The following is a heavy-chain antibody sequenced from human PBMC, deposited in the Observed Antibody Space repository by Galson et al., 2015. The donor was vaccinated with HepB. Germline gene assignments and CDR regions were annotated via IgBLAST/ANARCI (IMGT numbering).Heavy chain of an antibody. CDR1: GFTFSTYG. CDR3: ARDGGVGDIVVVPAASTSYYFDY. D-gene: IGHD2-2*01. V-gene: IGHV3-33*01. J-gene: IGHJ4*02. CDR2: IWYDGSNK. Sequence: LRLSCTVSGFTFSTYGMHWVRQAPGKGLEWVAVIWYDGSNKYYADSVKGRFTISRDNSKNTLYLQMNRLRAEDTAVYYCARDGGVGDIVVVPAASTSYYFDYWGQGTLVTVSS.